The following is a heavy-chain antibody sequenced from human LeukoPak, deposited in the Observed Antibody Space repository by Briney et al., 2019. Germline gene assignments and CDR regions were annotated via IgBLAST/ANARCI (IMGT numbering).Heavy chain of an antibody. CDR2: IIPIFGTA. D-gene: IGHD4-23*01. J-gene: IGHJ3*02. CDR3: AREMATVVTYGSAFDI. Sequence: ASVKVSCKASGGTFSSYAISWVRQAPGQGLEWMGRIIPIFGTANYAQKFQGRVTITTDESTSTAYMELSSLRSEDTAVYYCAREMATVVTYGSAFDIWGQGTMVTVSS. V-gene: IGHV1-69*05. CDR1: GGTFSSYA.